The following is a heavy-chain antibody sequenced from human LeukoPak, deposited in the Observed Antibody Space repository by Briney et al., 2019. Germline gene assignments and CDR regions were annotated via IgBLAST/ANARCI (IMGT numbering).Heavy chain of an antibody. Sequence: SETLSLTCTVSGGSISSSSYYWGWTRQPPGKGLEWIGSIYYSGSTYYNPSLKSRVTISVDTSKNQFSLKLSSVTAADTAVYYCARHDCGGDCYPHYYYYYYMDVWGKGTTVTVSS. D-gene: IGHD2-21*01. CDR3: ARHDCGGDCYPHYYYYYYMDV. V-gene: IGHV4-39*01. CDR2: IYYSGST. J-gene: IGHJ6*03. CDR1: GGSISSSSYY.